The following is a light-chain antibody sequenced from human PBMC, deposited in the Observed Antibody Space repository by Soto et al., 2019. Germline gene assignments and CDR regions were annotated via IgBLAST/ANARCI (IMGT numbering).Light chain of an antibody. CDR3: QQYNNWPLLT. CDR1: QSVSSN. CDR2: GAS. V-gene: IGKV3-15*01. Sequence: EIVMTQSQATLSVSPGERATLSCRASQSVSSNLAWYQQKPGQAPRLLIYGASTRATGIPARFSGSGSGTEFPLTISSLQSEDFAVYYCQQYNNWPLLTFGGGTKVEIK. J-gene: IGKJ4*01.